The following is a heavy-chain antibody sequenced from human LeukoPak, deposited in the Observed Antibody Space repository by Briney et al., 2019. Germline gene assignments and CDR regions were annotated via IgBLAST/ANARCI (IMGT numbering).Heavy chain of an antibody. J-gene: IGHJ6*03. D-gene: IGHD6-19*01. CDR1: GGSISSGTYY. CDR2: ISYTGNT. V-gene: IGHV4-61*03. Sequence: SQTLSLTCTVSGGSISSGTYYWSWIRQPPGKGLEWIGYISYTGNTNYNPSLKSRVTISVDTSKNNFSLKLSSVTAADTAVYYCARGFSGWYLNYYYYYMDVWGKGTTVTVSS. CDR3: ARGFSGWYLNYYYYYMDV.